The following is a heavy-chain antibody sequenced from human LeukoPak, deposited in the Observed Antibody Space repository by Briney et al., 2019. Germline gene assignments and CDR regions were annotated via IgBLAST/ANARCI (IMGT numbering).Heavy chain of an antibody. D-gene: IGHD3-3*01. Sequence: SGGSLRLSCAASGFTFSSYAMSWVRQPPGKGLERIGEIYHTGTSKYNPSLKSRVTISVDKSKNQVSLRLSSVTAADTAVYYCARGDGLAISTPYYYYGMDVWGQGTTVTVSS. V-gene: IGHV4-4*02. CDR2: IYHTGTS. J-gene: IGHJ6*02. CDR3: ARGDGLAISTPYYYYGMDV. CDR1: GFTFSSYAM.